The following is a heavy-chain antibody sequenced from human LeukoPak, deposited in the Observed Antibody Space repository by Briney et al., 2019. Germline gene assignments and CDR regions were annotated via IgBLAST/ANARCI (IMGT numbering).Heavy chain of an antibody. V-gene: IGHV4-4*02. J-gene: IGHJ4*02. Sequence: GSLRLSCAASGFTFSSYAMSWVRQPPGKGLEWIGEIYHSGSTNHNPSLKSRVTISVDKSKNQFSLKLSSVTAADTAVYYCARTSGIHEGNYFDYWGQGTLVTVSS. D-gene: IGHD1-26*01. CDR1: GFTFSSYAM. CDR2: IYHSGST. CDR3: ARTSGIHEGNYFDY.